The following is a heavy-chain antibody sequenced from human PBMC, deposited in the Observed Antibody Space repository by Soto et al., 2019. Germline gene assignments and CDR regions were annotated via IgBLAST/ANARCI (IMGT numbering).Heavy chain of an antibody. CDR2: ISASTRNT. CDR1: GYTFSDYA. J-gene: IGHJ2*01. D-gene: IGHD2-15*01. CDR3: VRCYCSVGSCYACWHFDL. V-gene: IGHV1-18*01. Sequence: QVQLVQSGGEVKKPGASVKVSCQASGYTFSDYAISWVRQAPGQGLEGMGWISASTRNTDQAQNFQGRVIMTLDTSTNTAYMELRSLRSDDTAVYYCVRCYCSVGSCYACWHFDLWGRGTLVTVSS.